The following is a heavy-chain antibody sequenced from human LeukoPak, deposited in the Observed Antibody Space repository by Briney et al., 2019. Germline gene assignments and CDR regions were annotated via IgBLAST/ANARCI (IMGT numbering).Heavy chain of an antibody. V-gene: IGHV4-4*07. Sequence: SETLSLTCTVSGGSICSYYWSWIRQPAGKGLEWIGRIYTSGTTNYNPSLKSRVTMSLDTSTNQFSLKLTSVTAADTAVYYCARDQGDYDFWSGYYNWFDPWGQGTLVTVSS. CDR1: GGSICSYY. J-gene: IGHJ5*02. CDR3: ARDQGDYDFWSGYYNWFDP. D-gene: IGHD3-3*01. CDR2: IYTSGTT.